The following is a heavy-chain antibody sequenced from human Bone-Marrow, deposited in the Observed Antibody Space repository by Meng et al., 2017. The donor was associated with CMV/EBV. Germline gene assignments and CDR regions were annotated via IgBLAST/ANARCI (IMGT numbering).Heavy chain of an antibody. V-gene: IGHV1-2*02. J-gene: IGHJ4*02. CDR3: AVADIVVVPAAIRLYYFDY. CDR1: GYTFTDYY. D-gene: IGHD2-2*02. Sequence: ASVKVSCKASGYTFTDYYMHWVRQAPGQGLEWMGWINPNSGGTNYAQKFQGRVTMTRDTSISTAYMELSRLRSDDTAVYYCAVADIVVVPAAIRLYYFDYWGQGTLVTVSS. CDR2: INPNSGGT.